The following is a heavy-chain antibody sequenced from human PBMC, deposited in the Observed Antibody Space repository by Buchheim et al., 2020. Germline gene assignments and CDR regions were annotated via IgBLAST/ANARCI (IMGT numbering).Heavy chain of an antibody. V-gene: IGHV3-7*01. D-gene: IGHD2-8*01. J-gene: IGHJ5*02. CDR2: IKQDGSEK. CDR3: ARDERHCTNGVCPNWFDP. Sequence: EVQLVESGGGLVQPGGSLRLSCAASGFTFSSYWMSWVRQAPGKGLEWVANIKQDGSEKYYVDSVKGRFTITRDNAKNPLYLQMNSLRAEDTAVYYCARDERHCTNGVCPNWFDPWGQGTL. CDR1: GFTFSSYW.